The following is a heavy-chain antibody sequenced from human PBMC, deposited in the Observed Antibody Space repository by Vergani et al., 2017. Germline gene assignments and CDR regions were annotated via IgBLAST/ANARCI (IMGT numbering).Heavy chain of an antibody. Sequence: QVQLVQSGAEVKKPGASVTVSCKASGYTFTSYDINWVRQATGQGLEWMGWMNPNSGNTGYAQKFQGRVTMTRNTSISTAYMELSSLRSEDTAVYYCARVPASYQGVYYFDYWGQGTLVTVSS. CDR1: GYTFTSYD. CDR2: MNPNSGNT. CDR3: ARVPASYQGVYYFDY. J-gene: IGHJ4*02. V-gene: IGHV1-8*01. D-gene: IGHD1-26*01.